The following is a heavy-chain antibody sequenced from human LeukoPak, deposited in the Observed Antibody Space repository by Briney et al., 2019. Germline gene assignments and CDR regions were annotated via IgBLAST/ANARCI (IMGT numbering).Heavy chain of an antibody. V-gene: IGHV5-51*01. CDR2: IYPGDSDT. D-gene: IGHD3-22*01. Sequence: GESLKISCKGSGYSFTSNWIGWVRQMPGKGLEWMGIIYPGDSDTRYSPSFQGQVTISADKSISTAYLQWSSLKASDTAMYYCARGRSYYYDSSGHLLDYWGQGTLVTVSS. CDR3: ARGRSYYYDSSGHLLDY. CDR1: GYSFTSNW. J-gene: IGHJ4*02.